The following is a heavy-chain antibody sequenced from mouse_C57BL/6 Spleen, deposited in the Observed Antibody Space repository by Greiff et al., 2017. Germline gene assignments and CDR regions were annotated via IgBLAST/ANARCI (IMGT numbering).Heavy chain of an antibody. CDR3: ESTPNYDYYGDWYFGG. CDR1: GYTFTSYW. Sequence: VQLQQPGAELVKPGASVKLSCKASGYTFTSYWMHWVKQRPGQGLEWIGMIHPNSGSTNYNEKFKSKVTLTVDKSSSTAYMQLINLTSEDSADYYGESTPNYDYYGDWYFGGWGTRTTVTV. V-gene: IGHV1-64*01. CDR2: IHPNSGST. J-gene: IGHJ1*03. D-gene: IGHD2-4*01.